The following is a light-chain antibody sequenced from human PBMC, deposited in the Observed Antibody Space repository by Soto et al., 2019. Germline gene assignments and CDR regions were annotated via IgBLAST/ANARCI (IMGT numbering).Light chain of an antibody. J-gene: IGKJ4*01. CDR3: QQYNDFPLT. Sequence: EIVLTQSPGTLSLSPGEGATLSCRASQSVANNYLAWYQQKPGQAPRLLISGASNRATGIPDRFSGSGSGTDFTLTISSLQPEDFATYYCQQYNDFPLTFGGGTKVDIK. V-gene: IGKV3-20*01. CDR2: GAS. CDR1: QSVANNY.